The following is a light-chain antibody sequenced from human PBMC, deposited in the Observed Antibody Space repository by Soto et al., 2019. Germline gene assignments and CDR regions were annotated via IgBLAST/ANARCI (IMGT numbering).Light chain of an antibody. Sequence: DIVLTQSPATLSLSPGERATLSCRAGQSVSSYLAWYQQKPGQAPRLLIYDASNRATGIPARFSGSGSGTDFTLTISSLEPEDFAVYYCQQRSNWPPYTFGQGTKVDIK. V-gene: IGKV3-11*01. CDR1: QSVSSY. J-gene: IGKJ2*01. CDR3: QQRSNWPPYT. CDR2: DAS.